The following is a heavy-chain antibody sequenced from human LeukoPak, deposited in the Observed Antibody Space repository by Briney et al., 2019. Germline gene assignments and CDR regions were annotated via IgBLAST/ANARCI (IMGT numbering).Heavy chain of an antibody. CDR1: GGSISSGSYY. Sequence: PSETLSLTCTVSGGSISSGSYYWSWIRQPAGKGLEWIGRIYTSGSTNYNPSLKSRVTISVDTSKNQFSLKLSSVTAADTAVYYCARDRYYDFWSGSHYYYMDVWGKGTTVTVSS. V-gene: IGHV4-61*02. D-gene: IGHD3-3*01. CDR3: ARDRYYDFWSGSHYYYMDV. CDR2: IYTSGST. J-gene: IGHJ6*03.